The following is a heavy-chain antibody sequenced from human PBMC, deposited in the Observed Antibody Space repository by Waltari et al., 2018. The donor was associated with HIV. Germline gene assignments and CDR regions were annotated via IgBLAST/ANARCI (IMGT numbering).Heavy chain of an antibody. V-gene: IGHV3-33*01. CDR1: GFTFSTYG. J-gene: IGHJ4*02. CDR3: AREGHYYGSGRFGGDY. D-gene: IGHD3-10*01. CDR2: RWYEGRNK. Sequence: QVQLVESGGGVVQPGRSLRLSCAASGFTFSTYGMHWVRQAPGRGVEWGAGRWYEGRNKYYADSVECRLTISRDNCKSTVYLQINRLRAEDTAVYYCAREGHYYGSGRFGGDYWGQGTLVTVSS.